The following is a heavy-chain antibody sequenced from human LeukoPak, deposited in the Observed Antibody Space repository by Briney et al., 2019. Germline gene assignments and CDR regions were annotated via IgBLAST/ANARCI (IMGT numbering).Heavy chain of an antibody. D-gene: IGHD3-10*01. V-gene: IGHV4-34*01. CDR1: GGSISSYY. Sequence: SETLSLTCTVSGGSISSYYWSWIRQPPGKGLEWIGEINHSGSTNYNPSLKSRVTISVDTSKNQFSLKLSSVTAADTAVYYCARGFTYYYGSGSTGWFDPWGQGTLVTVSS. CDR3: ARGFTYYYGSGSTGWFDP. J-gene: IGHJ5*02. CDR2: INHSGST.